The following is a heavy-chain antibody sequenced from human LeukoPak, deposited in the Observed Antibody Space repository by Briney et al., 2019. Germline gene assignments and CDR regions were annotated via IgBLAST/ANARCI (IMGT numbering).Heavy chain of an antibody. CDR3: ARDYEVKY. CDR2: ISSSSSTI. CDR1: GFTFSSYG. Sequence: GGSLRLSCAASGFTFSSYGMHWVRQAPGKGLEWVSYISSSSSTIYYADSVKGRFTISRDNAKNSLYLQMNSLRAEDTAVYYCARDYEVKYWGQGTLVTVSS. J-gene: IGHJ4*02. V-gene: IGHV3-48*01. D-gene: IGHD3-3*01.